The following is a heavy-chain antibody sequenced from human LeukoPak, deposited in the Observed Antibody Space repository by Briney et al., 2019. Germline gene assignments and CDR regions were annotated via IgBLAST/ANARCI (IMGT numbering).Heavy chain of an antibody. J-gene: IGHJ4*02. V-gene: IGHV3-74*01. CDR1: GFTFSSYW. D-gene: IGHD1-26*01. CDR3: ARDGSGSYHFDY. Sequence: PEGSLRLSCAASGFTFSSYWMHWVRQAPGKGLVWVSRINSDGSSTNYADSVKGRFTISRDNAKNTLYLQMNSLRAEDTAVYYCARDGSGSYHFDYWGQGTLVTVSS. CDR2: INSDGSST.